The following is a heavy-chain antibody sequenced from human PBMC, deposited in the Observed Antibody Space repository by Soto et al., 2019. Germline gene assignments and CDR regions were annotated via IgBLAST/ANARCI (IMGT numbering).Heavy chain of an antibody. CDR3: ARPAERSGSSYYYYYYGMDV. D-gene: IGHD1-26*01. Sequence: PGESLKISCKGSGYSFTSYWISWVRQMPGKGLEWMGRIDPSDSYTNYSPSFQGHVTISADKSISTAYLRWSSLKASDTAMYYCARPAERSGSSYYYYYYGMDVWGQGTTVTVSS. CDR1: GYSFTSYW. V-gene: IGHV5-10-1*01. J-gene: IGHJ6*02. CDR2: IDPSDSYT.